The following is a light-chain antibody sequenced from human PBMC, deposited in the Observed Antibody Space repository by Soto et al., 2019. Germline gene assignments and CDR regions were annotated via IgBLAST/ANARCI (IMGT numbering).Light chain of an antibody. J-gene: IGKJ4*01. CDR2: AAS. Sequence: VIWMTQSPSLLSASTGDRVTISCRMSQGISNYLAWYQQKPGKAPELLIYAASTLQSGVPSRFSGSGSGTDFNLTISWLQSEDFATYYCQQYYSFPFTFGGGTKVEIK. V-gene: IGKV1D-8*01. CDR3: QQYYSFPFT. CDR1: QGISNY.